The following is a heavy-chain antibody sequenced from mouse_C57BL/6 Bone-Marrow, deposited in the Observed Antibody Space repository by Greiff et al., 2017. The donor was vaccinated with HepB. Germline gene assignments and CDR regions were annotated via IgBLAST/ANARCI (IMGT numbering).Heavy chain of an antibody. CDR2: IDPSDSYT. D-gene: IGHD1-1*01. CDR3: ARVGDYGSSRFAY. CDR1: GYTFTSYW. J-gene: IGHJ3*01. Sequence: VQLQQSGAELVMPGASVKLSCKASGYTFTSYWMHWVKQRPGQGLEWIGEIDPSDSYTNYNQKFKGKSTLTVDKSSSTAYMQLSSLTSEDSAVYYCARVGDYGSSRFAYWGQGTLVTVSA. V-gene: IGHV1-69*01.